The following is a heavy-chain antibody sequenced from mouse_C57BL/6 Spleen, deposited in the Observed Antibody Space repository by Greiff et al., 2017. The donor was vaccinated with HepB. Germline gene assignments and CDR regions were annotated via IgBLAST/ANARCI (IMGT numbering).Heavy chain of an antibody. CDR1: GYTFTSYW. V-gene: IGHV1-64*01. J-gene: IGHJ3*01. Sequence: QVQLQQPGAELVKPGASVKLSCKASGYTFTSYWMHWVKQRPGQGLEWIGMIHPNSGSTNYNEKFKSKATLTVDKSSSTAYMQLSSRTSEDSAVYYCASDYYGSSPAWFAYWGQGTLVTVSA. D-gene: IGHD1-1*01. CDR3: ASDYYGSSPAWFAY. CDR2: IHPNSGST.